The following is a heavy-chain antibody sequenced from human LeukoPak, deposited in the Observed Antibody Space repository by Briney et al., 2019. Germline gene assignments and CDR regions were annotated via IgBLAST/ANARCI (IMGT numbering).Heavy chain of an antibody. V-gene: IGHV4-39*01. J-gene: IGHJ6*03. Sequence: SETLSLTRTVSGGSISSSSYYWGWIRQPPGKGLEWTGSIYYSGSTYYNPSLKSRVTISVDTSKNQFSLRLSSVTAADTAVYYCARRPARPTYYYYMDVWGKGTTVTVSS. CDR2: IYYSGST. D-gene: IGHD6-6*01. CDR1: GGSISSSSYY. CDR3: ARRPARPTYYYYMDV.